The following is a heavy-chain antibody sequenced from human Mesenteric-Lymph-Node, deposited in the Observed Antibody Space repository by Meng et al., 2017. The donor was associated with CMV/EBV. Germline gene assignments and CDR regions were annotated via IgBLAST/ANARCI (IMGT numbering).Heavy chain of an antibody. J-gene: IGHJ3*02. CDR1: GYTFTSYD. Sequence: ASVKVSCKASGYTFTSYDINWVRQATGQGLEWMGWMNPNSGGTNYAQKFQGRVTMTRDTSISTAYMELSRLRSDDTAVYYCARVGNGYHDAFDIWGQGTMVTVSS. D-gene: IGHD2-8*01. CDR3: ARVGNGYHDAFDI. CDR2: MNPNSGGT. V-gene: IGHV1-2*02.